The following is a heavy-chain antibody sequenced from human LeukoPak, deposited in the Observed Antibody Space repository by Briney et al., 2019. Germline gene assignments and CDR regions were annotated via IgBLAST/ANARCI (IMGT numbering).Heavy chain of an antibody. CDR3: ARDQSESCSGGSCRYYYYYMDV. CDR1: GFMFTNYW. J-gene: IGHJ6*03. D-gene: IGHD2-15*01. CDR2: IKHDGSDK. Sequence: PGGSLRLSCAASGFMFTNYWMSWVRQAPGKGLEWVANIKHDGSDKYYVDSVKGRFTISRDNAKNSLFLQMNSLRAEDTALYYCARDQSESCSGGSCRYYYYYMDVWGKGTTVTVSS. V-gene: IGHV3-7*03.